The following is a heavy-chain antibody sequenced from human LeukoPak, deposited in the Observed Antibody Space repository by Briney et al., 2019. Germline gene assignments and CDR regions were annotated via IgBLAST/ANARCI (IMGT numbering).Heavy chain of an antibody. V-gene: IGHV1-69*13. CDR2: IIPIFGTA. CDR1: GGTFSSYA. Sequence: EASVKVSCKASGGTFSSYAISWVRQAPGQGLEWMGGIIPIFGTANYAQKFQGRVTSTADESTSTAYMELSSLRSEDTAVYYCARGPDCGGDCYSDYWGQGTLVTVSS. J-gene: IGHJ4*02. CDR3: ARGPDCGGDCYSDY. D-gene: IGHD2-21*02.